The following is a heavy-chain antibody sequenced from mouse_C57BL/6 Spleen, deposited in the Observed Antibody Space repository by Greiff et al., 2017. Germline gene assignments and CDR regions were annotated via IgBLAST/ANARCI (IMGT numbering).Heavy chain of an antibody. D-gene: IGHD1-1*01. CDR1: GYTFTSYW. Sequence: QVQLQQSGAELVKPGASVKMSCKASGYTFTSYWITWVKQRPGQGLEWIGDIYPGSGSTNYNEKFKSKATLTVDTSSSTAYMQLSSLTSEDSAVYYCARERLLRAHWYFDVWGTGTTVTVSS. CDR2: IYPGSGST. CDR3: ARERLLRAHWYFDV. V-gene: IGHV1-55*01. J-gene: IGHJ1*03.